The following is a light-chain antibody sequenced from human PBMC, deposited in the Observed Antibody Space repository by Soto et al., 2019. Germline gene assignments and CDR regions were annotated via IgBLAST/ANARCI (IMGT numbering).Light chain of an antibody. J-gene: IGKJ4*01. CDR3: QQSYSTPT. V-gene: IGKV1-39*01. CDR1: QSISNY. Sequence: DIQMTQSPSSLSASVGDRVTITCRASQSISNYLNWYQQKPGKAPILLIYAASSLQSGVPSRFGGSGSGTDFTLTINNLQPEDFATYYCQQSYSTPTFGGGTKVDIK. CDR2: AAS.